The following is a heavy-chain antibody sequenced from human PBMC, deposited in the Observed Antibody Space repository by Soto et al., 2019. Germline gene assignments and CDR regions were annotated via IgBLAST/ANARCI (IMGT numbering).Heavy chain of an antibody. CDR2: IYHSGST. D-gene: IGHD6-19*01. CDR3: AREIAVAGTNDIYYYMDV. Sequence: QVQLQESGPGLVTPSGTLSLTCAVSSGSISSSNWWRWVRQPPGKGLEWIGEIYHSGSTNYNPSLKSRVTISVDKSKNQFSLKLSSVTAADTAVYYCAREIAVAGTNDIYYYMDVWGKGTTVTVSS. J-gene: IGHJ6*03. CDR1: SGSISSSNW. V-gene: IGHV4-4*02.